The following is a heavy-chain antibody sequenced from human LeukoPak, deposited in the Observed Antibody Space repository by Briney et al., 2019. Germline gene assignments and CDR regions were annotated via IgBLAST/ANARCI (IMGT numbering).Heavy chain of an antibody. V-gene: IGHV3-30*04. CDR1: GFTFSSYA. J-gene: IGHJ6*03. D-gene: IGHD6-13*01. CDR2: ISYDGSNK. CDR3: AREGIAAAGPSGYYYYYYMDV. Sequence: GGSLRLSCAASGFTFSSYAVHWVRQAPGKGLEWVAVISYDGSNKYYADSVKGRFTISRDNSKNTLYLQMNSLRAEDTAVYYCAREGIAAAGPSGYYYYYYMDVWGKGTTVTVSS.